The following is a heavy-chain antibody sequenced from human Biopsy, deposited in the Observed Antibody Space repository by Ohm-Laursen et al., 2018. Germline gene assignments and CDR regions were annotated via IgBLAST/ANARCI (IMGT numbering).Heavy chain of an antibody. V-gene: IGHV3-30*18. J-gene: IGHJ6*02. CDR1: GFIFSTYG. CDR2: IFYDGSNT. CDR3: AKDRYNYTPIGGFSMDV. Sequence: SSLRLSCAASGFIFSTYGMHWVRQAPGKGLEWVAFIFYDGSNTYYADSVKGRFTISRDNSRDTLYLQMSSLRAEDTAVYYCAKDRYNYTPIGGFSMDVWGQGNPGHRLL. D-gene: IGHD5-18*01.